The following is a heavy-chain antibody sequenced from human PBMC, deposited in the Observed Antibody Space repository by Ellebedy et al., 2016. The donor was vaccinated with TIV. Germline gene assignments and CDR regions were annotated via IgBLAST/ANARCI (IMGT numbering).Heavy chain of an antibody. CDR3: ARDSGSYPFDY. Sequence: GESLKISXTASAFNFSRNAISWVRQAPGKGLEWVSRVNGPGSETGHADSVKGRFATSRDNAKDTVYLQLNSLRTEDTAVYYCARDSGSYPFDYWGQGTLVTVSS. D-gene: IGHD1-26*01. V-gene: IGHV3-74*01. CDR1: AFNFSRNA. CDR2: VNGPGSET. J-gene: IGHJ4*02.